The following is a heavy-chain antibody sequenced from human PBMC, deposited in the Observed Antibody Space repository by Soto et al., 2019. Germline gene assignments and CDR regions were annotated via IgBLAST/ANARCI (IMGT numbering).Heavy chain of an antibody. CDR1: GYTFAAYY. Sequence: ASVKVSFKTCGYTFAAYYIHWIRQAPGQGLEWMGWINPTSGGTVYAQNFQDRVTMTRDTSISTAYMELRRLNSDDTAVYYCARDPDYGDYWGYFFDSWGQGTPVTVSS. V-gene: IGHV1-2*02. CDR3: ARDPDYGDYWGYFFDS. CDR2: INPTSGGT. J-gene: IGHJ4*02. D-gene: IGHD4-17*01.